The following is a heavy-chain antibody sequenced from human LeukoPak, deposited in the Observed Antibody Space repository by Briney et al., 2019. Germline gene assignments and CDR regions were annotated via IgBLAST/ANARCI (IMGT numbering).Heavy chain of an antibody. CDR1: GYTFTSYG. J-gene: IGHJ5*02. CDR3: ARDRSTGFGELSSWFDP. CDR2: ISAYNGNT. V-gene: IGHV1-18*01. D-gene: IGHD3-10*01. Sequence: ASVKVSFKASGYTFTSYGISWVRQAPGQGLEWMGWISAYNGNTNYAQKLQGRVTMTTDTSTSTAYMELRSLRSDDTAVYYCARDRSTGFGELSSWFDPWGQGTLVTVSS.